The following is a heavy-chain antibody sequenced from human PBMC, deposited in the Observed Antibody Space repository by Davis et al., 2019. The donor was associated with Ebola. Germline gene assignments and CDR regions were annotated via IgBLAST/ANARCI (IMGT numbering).Heavy chain of an antibody. CDR1: GYSFTSYW. V-gene: IGHV5-51*01. CDR3: ARPLDSSSWDDAFDI. CDR2: IYPGDSDT. Sequence: GESLKISCKGSGYSFTSYWIGWVRQMPGKGLEWMGIIYPGDSDTRYSPSFQGQVTISADKSISTAYLQWSSLKASDTAMYYCARPLDSSSWDDAFDIWGQGTMVTVSS. D-gene: IGHD6-13*01. J-gene: IGHJ3*02.